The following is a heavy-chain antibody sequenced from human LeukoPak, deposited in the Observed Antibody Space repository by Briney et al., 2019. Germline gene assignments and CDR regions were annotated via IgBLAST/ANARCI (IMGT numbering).Heavy chain of an antibody. CDR1: GGSISSGGYS. CDR2: IYYIGNT. J-gene: IGHJ3*02. Sequence: PSETLSLTCAVSGGSISSGGYSWSWIRQPPGKGLEWIGYIYYIGNTFYNPSLKSRLTISVDTSKNQFSLKLSSVTAADTAVYYCARWFTTSGGDAFDIWGQGTMVTVSS. V-gene: IGHV4-30-4*07. D-gene: IGHD3-10*01. CDR3: ARWFTTSGGDAFDI.